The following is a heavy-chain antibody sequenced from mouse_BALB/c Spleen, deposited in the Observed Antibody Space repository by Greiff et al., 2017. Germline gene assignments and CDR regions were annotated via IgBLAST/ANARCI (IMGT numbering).Heavy chain of an antibody. J-gene: IGHJ3*01. CDR1: GYTFTSYW. Sequence: VQLQQPGAELVKPGASVKLSCKASGYTFTSYWMHWVKQRPGQGLEWIGEINPSNGRTNYNEKFKSKATLTVDKSSSTAYMQLSSLTSEDSAVYYCARNYYGQGAWFAYWGQGTLVTVSA. D-gene: IGHD1-1*01. V-gene: IGHV1S81*02. CDR3: ARNYYGQGAWFAY. CDR2: INPSNGRT.